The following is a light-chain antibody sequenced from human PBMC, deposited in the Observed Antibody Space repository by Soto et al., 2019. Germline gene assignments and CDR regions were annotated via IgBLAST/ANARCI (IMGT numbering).Light chain of an antibody. J-gene: IGLJ2*01. CDR3: AAWDDTLRARV. V-gene: IGLV1-44*01. Sequence: QSVLAQPPSASGTPGQRVTISCSGSNSNIGRNDVTWYQQVPGTAPQCLIYSNDQRPSGVPDRISGSRSGTSASLAISGLQSGDEAAYYCAAWDDTLRARVFGGGTKLTVL. CDR1: NSNIGRND. CDR2: SND.